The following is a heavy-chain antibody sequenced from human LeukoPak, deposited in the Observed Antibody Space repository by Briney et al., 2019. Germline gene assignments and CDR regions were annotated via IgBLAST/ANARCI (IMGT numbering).Heavy chain of an antibody. CDR3: ARGGSSVVVPAARYYFDY. J-gene: IGHJ4*02. CDR2: INHSGST. D-gene: IGHD2-2*01. CDR1: GGSFSGYY. Sequence: SETLSLTCAVYGGSFSGYYWSWIRQPPGKGLEWIGEINHSGSTNYNPSLKSRVTISVDTSKNQFSLKLSSVTAADTAVYHCARGGSSVVVPAARYYFDYWGQGTLVTVSS. V-gene: IGHV4-34*01.